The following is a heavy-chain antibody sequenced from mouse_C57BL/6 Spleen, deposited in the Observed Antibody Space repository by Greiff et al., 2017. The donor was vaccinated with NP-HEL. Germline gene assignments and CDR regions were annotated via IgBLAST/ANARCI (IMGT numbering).Heavy chain of an antibody. Sequence: QVQLQQSDAELVKPGASVKISCTVSGYTFTDHTIHWMKQRPEPGLEWIGYIYPRDGSTKYNATFKGKATLTADKSSSTAYMQLNSLTSEDSSVYFGASGCITTVGADAYWGQGTLVTVSA. D-gene: IGHD1-1*01. CDR2: IYPRDGST. J-gene: IGHJ3*01. CDR1: GYTFTDHT. CDR3: ASGCITTVGADAY. V-gene: IGHV1-78*01.